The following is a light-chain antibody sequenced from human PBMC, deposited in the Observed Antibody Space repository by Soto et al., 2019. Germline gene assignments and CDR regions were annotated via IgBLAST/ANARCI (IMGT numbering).Light chain of an antibody. Sequence: EIVLTQSPGTLSLSPGERATFSCRASQSVSSSYLAWYQQKPGQAPRLLIYGASSRATGIPDRFSGSGSGTDFTLTISRLEPADFAVYYCQQYGSSPWTFGEGTKVEIK. CDR1: QSVSSSY. CDR3: QQYGSSPWT. CDR2: GAS. V-gene: IGKV3-20*01. J-gene: IGKJ1*01.